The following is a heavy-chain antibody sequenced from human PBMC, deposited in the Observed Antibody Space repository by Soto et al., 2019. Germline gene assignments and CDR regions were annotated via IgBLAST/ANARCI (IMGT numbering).Heavy chain of an antibody. CDR3: AREVGAPPLTFDY. J-gene: IGHJ4*02. Sequence: ASVKVSCKASGGTFSSYAISWVRQAPGQGLEWMGGIIPIFGTANYAQKFQGRVTITADESTSTAYMELSSLRSEDTAVYYCAREVGAPPLTFDYWGQGTLVTVSS. CDR1: GGTFSSYA. CDR2: IIPIFGTA. D-gene: IGHD1-26*01. V-gene: IGHV1-69*13.